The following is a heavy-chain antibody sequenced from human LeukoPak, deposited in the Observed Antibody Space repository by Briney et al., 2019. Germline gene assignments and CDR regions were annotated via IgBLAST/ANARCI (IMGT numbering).Heavy chain of an antibody. CDR2: IRQDGSEK. J-gene: IGHJ5*02. CDR1: GFTFSNYW. Sequence: GGSLRLSCAAPGFTFSNYWMIWVRQAPGKGLEWVGNIRQDGSEKRYADSVRGRFTISRDNAQTSLYLQMNSLRAEDTAVYYCARASDPWLQLTWGQGTLVTVSS. CDR3: ARASDPWLQLT. D-gene: IGHD5-24*01. V-gene: IGHV3-7*05.